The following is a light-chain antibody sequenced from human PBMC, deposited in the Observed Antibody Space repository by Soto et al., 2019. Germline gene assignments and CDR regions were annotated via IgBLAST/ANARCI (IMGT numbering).Light chain of an antibody. V-gene: IGLV2-11*01. J-gene: IGLJ3*02. Sequence: QSALTQPRSVSGSPGQSVTISCTGTSSDVGDYNYVSWYQQYPGKAPKLVIYDVSKRPSGVPDRFSGSKSVNTASLTISGLQAEDEAAYYCCAFAGSYTFWVFGGGTKLTVL. CDR2: DVS. CDR3: CAFAGSYTFWV. CDR1: SSDVGDYNY.